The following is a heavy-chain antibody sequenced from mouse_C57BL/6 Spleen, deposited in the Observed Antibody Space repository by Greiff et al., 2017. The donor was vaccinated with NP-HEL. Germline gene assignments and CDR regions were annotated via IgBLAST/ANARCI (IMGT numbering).Heavy chain of an antibody. V-gene: IGHV1-77*01. CDR1: GYTFTDYY. Sequence: VQLQQSGAELVKPGASVKISCKASGYTFTDYYINWVKQRPGQGLEWIGKIGPGSGSTYYNEKFKGKATLTADKSSSTAYMQLSSLTSEDSAVYCCARRKDYDYDGDWFAYWGQGTLVTVSA. CDR2: IGPGSGST. CDR3: ARRKDYDYDGDWFAY. J-gene: IGHJ3*01. D-gene: IGHD2-4*01.